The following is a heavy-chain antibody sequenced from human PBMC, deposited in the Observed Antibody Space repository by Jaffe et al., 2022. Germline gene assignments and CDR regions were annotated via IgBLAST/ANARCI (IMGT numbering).Heavy chain of an antibody. D-gene: IGHD2-21*02. V-gene: IGHV3-49*04. CDR2: IRSKASGEET. Sequence: EVQLVESGGGLVQPGRSLRLSCTASGFTFGDYGMSWVRQAPGKGLEWVGFIRSKASGEETNYAASVKGRFTISRDDSKNIAYLQMNSLKIEDTGVYYCKSYCGGDCPLVDNWGQGTLVTVSS. CDR3: KSYCGGDCPLVDN. CDR1: GFTFGDYG. J-gene: IGHJ4*02.